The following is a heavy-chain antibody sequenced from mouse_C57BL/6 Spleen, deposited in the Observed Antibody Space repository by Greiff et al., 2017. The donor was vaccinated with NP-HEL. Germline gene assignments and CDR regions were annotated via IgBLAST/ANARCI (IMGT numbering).Heavy chain of an antibody. D-gene: IGHD2-4*01. CDR1: GYSFTGYY. CDR2: INPSTGGT. Sequence: EVQLQQSGPELVKPGASVKISCKASGYSFTGYYMNWVKQSPEKSLEWIGEINPSTGGTTYNQKFKAKATLTVDKSSSTAYMQLKSLTSEDSAVYYCARHYDYDSWFAYWGQGTLVTVSA. J-gene: IGHJ3*01. V-gene: IGHV1-42*01. CDR3: ARHYDYDSWFAY.